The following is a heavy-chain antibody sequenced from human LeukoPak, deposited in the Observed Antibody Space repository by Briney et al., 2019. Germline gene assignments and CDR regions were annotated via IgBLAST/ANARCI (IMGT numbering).Heavy chain of an antibody. CDR2: IYSGGGT. Sequence: GGSLRLSCAASGFTVSSNYMGWVRQAPGKGLEWVSVIYSGGGTYYTDSVKGGFTISRDSSKNTLYLQMNSLRAEATAVYYCARVARYSWFDPWGQGTLVTVSS. CDR3: ARVARYSWFDP. J-gene: IGHJ5*02. V-gene: IGHV3-53*01. CDR1: GFTVSSNY.